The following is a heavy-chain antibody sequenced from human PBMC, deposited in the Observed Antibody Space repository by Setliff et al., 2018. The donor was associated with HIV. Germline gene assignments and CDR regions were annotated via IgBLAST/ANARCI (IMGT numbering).Heavy chain of an antibody. CDR3: ARLRIGSSSWRQLDY. V-gene: IGHV1-18*01. Sequence: GASVKVSCKAPGYTFTSYGITWVRQAPGQGLEWMGWISPYNGNTNYAQKLQGRVTMTTDTSTSTAYMELRSLRSDDTAVYYCARLRIGSSSWRQLDYWGQGTLVTVPQ. CDR2: ISPYNGNT. D-gene: IGHD6-13*01. J-gene: IGHJ4*02. CDR1: GYTFTSYG.